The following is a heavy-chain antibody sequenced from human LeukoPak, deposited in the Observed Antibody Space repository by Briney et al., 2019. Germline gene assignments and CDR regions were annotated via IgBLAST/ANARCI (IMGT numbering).Heavy chain of an antibody. CDR2: IWFDGSEQ. CDR1: GFTFSTYA. Sequence: GGSLRLSCAASGFTFSTYAIHWVRQAPGKGLEWVAVIWFDGSEQYYADSVKGRFTTSRDNAKNSLYLQMNSLRAEDTAVYYCAREDGDAFDIWGQGTMVTVSS. CDR3: AREDGDAFDI. J-gene: IGHJ3*02. V-gene: IGHV3-33*01. D-gene: IGHD5-24*01.